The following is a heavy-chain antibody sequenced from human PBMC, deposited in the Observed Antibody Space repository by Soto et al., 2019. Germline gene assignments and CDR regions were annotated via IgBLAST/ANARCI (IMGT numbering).Heavy chain of an antibody. CDR1: GFTLSAYY. CDR3: ARDQLYYNDISGYYKHFDY. J-gene: IGHJ4*02. Sequence: GGSLRLSCAASGFTLSAYYMTWIRQAPGKGLEWVSDISISGTTIHYADSVRGRFTISRDNAKNSLYLQMNSLRAEDTAVYYWARDQLYYNDISGYYKHFDYWGQGTLVTVSS. CDR2: ISISGTTI. V-gene: IGHV3-11*04. D-gene: IGHD3-22*01.